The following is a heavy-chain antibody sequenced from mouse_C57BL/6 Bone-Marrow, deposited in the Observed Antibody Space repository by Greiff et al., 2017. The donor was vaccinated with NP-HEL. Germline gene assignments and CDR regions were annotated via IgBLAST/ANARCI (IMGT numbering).Heavy chain of an antibody. CDR3: ATFITTVAYFDY. CDR1: GFTFSDYG. Sequence: DVQLVESGGGLVKPGGSLKLSCAASGFTFSDYGMHWVRQAPEKGLEWVAYISSGSSTIYYADTVKGRFTISRDNAKNTLFLQMTSLRSEDTAMYYCATFITTVAYFDYWGQGTTLTVSS. D-gene: IGHD1-1*01. J-gene: IGHJ2*01. CDR2: ISSGSSTI. V-gene: IGHV5-17*01.